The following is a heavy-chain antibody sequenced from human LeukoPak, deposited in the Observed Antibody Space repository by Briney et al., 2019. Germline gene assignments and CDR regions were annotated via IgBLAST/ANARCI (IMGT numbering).Heavy chain of an antibody. V-gene: IGHV3-21*01. CDR3: ARAITNYGYIFDY. Sequence: PGGSLRLSCAASGFTFSSYSMNWVRQAPGKGLEWVSSISSSSSYIYYADSVKGRFTISRDNAKNSLYLQMNSLRAEDTAVYYCARAITNYGYIFDYWGQGTLVRLL. D-gene: IGHD5-18*01. CDR1: GFTFSSYS. CDR2: ISSSSSYI. J-gene: IGHJ4*02.